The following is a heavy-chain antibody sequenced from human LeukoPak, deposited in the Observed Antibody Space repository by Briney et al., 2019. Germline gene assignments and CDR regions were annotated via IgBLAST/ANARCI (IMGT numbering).Heavy chain of an antibody. CDR3: AAVRGYSYGPLDY. J-gene: IGHJ4*02. V-gene: IGHV1-69*02. D-gene: IGHD5-18*01. Sequence: ASVKVSCKASGYTFTDYSLHWVRQAPGQGLEWMGRIIPILGIANYAQKFQGRVTITADKSTSTAYMELSSLRSEDTAVYYCAAVRGYSYGPLDYWGQGTLVTVSS. CDR1: GYTFTDYS. CDR2: IIPILGIA.